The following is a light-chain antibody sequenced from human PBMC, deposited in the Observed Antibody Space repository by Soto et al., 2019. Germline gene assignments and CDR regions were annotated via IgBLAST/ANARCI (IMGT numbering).Light chain of an antibody. CDR1: QSISSW. V-gene: IGKV1-5*03. J-gene: IGKJ2*01. Sequence: DIQMTQSPSTLSASVGDRVTITCRASQSISSWLAWYQQKPGKAPKLLIYKASSLESGVPSRFSGSGSWTEFTLTISSLQPDDFATYYCQQYNSYRTFGQGTKV. CDR3: QQYNSYRT. CDR2: KAS.